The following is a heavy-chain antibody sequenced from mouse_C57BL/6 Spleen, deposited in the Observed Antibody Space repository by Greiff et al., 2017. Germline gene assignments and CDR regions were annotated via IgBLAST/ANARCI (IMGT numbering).Heavy chain of an antibody. D-gene: IGHD2-5*01. Sequence: VKLMESGPELVKPGASVKISCKASGYAFSSSWMNWVKQRPGKGLEWIGRIYPGDGDTNYNGKFKGKATLTADKSSSTAYMQLSSLTSEDSAVYFCAREAYYSNYVIAYWGQGTLVTVSA. CDR2: IYPGDGDT. CDR1: GYAFSSSW. CDR3: AREAYYSNYVIAY. J-gene: IGHJ3*01. V-gene: IGHV1-82*01.